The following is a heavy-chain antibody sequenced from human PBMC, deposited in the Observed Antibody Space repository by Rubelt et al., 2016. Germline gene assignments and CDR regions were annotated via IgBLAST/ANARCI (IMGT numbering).Heavy chain of an antibody. CDR1: GGSISSYY. V-gene: IGHV4-59*01. CDR3: ARASSGSPRFGFDY. D-gene: IGHD6-25*01. J-gene: IGHJ4*02. Sequence: QVQLQESGPGLVKPSETLSLTCTVSGGSISSYYWSWIRQPPGKGLEWIGYIYYSGSTNYNPSLKSRVTISIDTSTTQFSPEWSAVPAGDTAVYYCARASSGSPRFGFDYWGQGTLVTVSS. CDR2: IYYSGST.